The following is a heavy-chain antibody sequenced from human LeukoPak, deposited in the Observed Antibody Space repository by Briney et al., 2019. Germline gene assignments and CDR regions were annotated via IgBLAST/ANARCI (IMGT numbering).Heavy chain of an antibody. CDR1: GVTFSTHA. CDR3: AKVARGSESGGFYYALDY. Sequence: QPGGSLRLSCSVSGVTFSTHAMNWVRQTPGKSLYWVSYISGGGDKTYYADSVKGRFTISRDNAKSTLYLQMNSLRAEDTAVYYCAKVARGSESGGFYYALDYWGQGSLVIVSS. CDR2: ISGGGDKT. V-gene: IGHV3-23*01. D-gene: IGHD2-15*01. J-gene: IGHJ4*02.